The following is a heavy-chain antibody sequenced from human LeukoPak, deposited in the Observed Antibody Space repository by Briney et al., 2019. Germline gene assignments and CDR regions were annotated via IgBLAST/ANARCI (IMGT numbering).Heavy chain of an antibody. CDR3: ARVLSLYSSSWYPGFDY. V-gene: IGHV3-53*05. Sequence: QTGGSLRLSCAASGFTVSSNYMSWVRQVPGKGLEWVSVIYSGGSTYYADSVKGRFTISRDNSKNTLYLQMNSLRAEDTAVYYCARVLSLYSSSWYPGFDYWGQGTLVTVSS. J-gene: IGHJ4*02. CDR1: GFTVSSNY. D-gene: IGHD6-13*01. CDR2: IYSGGST.